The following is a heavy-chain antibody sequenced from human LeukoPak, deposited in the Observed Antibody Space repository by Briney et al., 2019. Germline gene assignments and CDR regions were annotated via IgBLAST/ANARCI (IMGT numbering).Heavy chain of an antibody. CDR1: GYSFTSYW. V-gene: IGHV5-51*01. J-gene: IGHJ4*02. CDR3: AITDPLIFGVVIPPPTFDY. CDR2: IYPGDSDT. Sequence: GESLKISCKGSGYSFTSYWIGWVRQMPGKGLEWMGIIYPGDSDTRYSPSFQGQVTISADKSISTAYLQWSSLKASDTAMYYCAITDPLIFGVVIPPPTFDYWGQGTLVTVSS. D-gene: IGHD3-3*01.